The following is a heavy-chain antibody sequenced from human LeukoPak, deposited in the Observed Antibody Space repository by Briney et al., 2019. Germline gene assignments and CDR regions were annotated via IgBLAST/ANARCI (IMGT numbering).Heavy chain of an antibody. J-gene: IGHJ4*02. CDR1: GFTFSSYS. Sequence: GGSLRLSCAASGFTFSSYSMMWVRQAPGKGLEWVSYISSSSTTIHYADSVKGRFTISRDNAKNSVYLQMNSLRAEDTAVYYCAREWPYGDYPADYWGQGTLVTVSS. V-gene: IGHV3-48*01. D-gene: IGHD4-17*01. CDR3: AREWPYGDYPADY. CDR2: ISSSSTTI.